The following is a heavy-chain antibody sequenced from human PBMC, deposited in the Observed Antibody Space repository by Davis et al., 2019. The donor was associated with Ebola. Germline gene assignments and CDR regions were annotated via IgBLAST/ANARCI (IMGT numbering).Heavy chain of an antibody. CDR2: IDPDGTGT. V-gene: IGHV3-74*01. D-gene: IGHD5-12*01. Sequence: PGGSLRLSCAASGFTFSNFHIHWVRRTPGKGLVWVARIDPDGTGTNYADSVKGRFTISRDNAKNTLSLQMNSLRVEDTAVYYCVRDSGYYSHDYWGHGTLVTVSS. CDR3: VRDSGYYSHDY. J-gene: IGHJ4*01. CDR1: GFTFSNFH.